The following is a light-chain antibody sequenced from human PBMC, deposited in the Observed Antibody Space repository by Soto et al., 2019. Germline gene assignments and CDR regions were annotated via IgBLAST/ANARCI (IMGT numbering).Light chain of an antibody. CDR2: DVS. CDR3: CSYSSGSTPWV. J-gene: IGLJ1*01. CDR1: SSDVGGYNY. V-gene: IGLV2-14*03. Sequence: QSALTQPASVSGSPGQSITISCTGTSSDVGGYNYVSWYQHHPGKAPKLIIFDVSDRPSGISDRFSASKSGNTASLTISGPQAEDEADYYCCSYSSGSTPWVFGTGTKVTVL.